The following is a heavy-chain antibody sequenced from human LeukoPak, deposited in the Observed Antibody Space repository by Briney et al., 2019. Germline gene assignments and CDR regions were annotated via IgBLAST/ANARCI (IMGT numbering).Heavy chain of an antibody. D-gene: IGHD7-27*01. CDR2: ISAYNGNT. CDR1: GYTFTSYG. V-gene: IGHV1-18*01. J-gene: IGHJ4*02. CDR3: ARVLGTYGPVEHPDY. Sequence: ASVKVSCKASGYTFTSYGISWVRQAPGQGLEWVGWISAYNGNTNYAQKLQGRVTMTTDTSTSTAYMELRSLRSDDTAVYYCARVLGTYGPVEHPDYWGQGTLVTVSS.